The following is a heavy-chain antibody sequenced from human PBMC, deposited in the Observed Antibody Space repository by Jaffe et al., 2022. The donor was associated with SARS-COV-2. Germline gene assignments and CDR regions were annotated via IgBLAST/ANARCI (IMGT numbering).Heavy chain of an antibody. CDR2: MNPNSGNT. Sequence: QVQLVQSGAEVKKPGASVKVSCKASGYTFTSYDINWVRQATGQGLEWMGWMNPNSGNTGYAQKFQGRVTMTRNTSISTAYMELSSLRSEDTAVYYCARSSRDYGDYGRDPGYYYGMDVWGQGTTVTVSS. CDR3: ARSSRDYGDYGRDPGYYYGMDV. CDR1: GYTFTSYD. V-gene: IGHV1-8*01. J-gene: IGHJ6*02. D-gene: IGHD4-17*01.